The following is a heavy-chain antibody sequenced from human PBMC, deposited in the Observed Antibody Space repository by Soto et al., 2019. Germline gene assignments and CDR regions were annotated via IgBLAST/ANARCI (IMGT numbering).Heavy chain of an antibody. CDR2: FNGNGGLT. Sequence: EVKLLESGGGLVQPGWSLRLAGATSGFTFSSYAMTWVRQAPGKGLEWVSTFNGNGGLTYYADSEKCRVTISRDNSKNTLYLQLDSLRAEDPAIYYCAKATSLHWFDPWGQGTLVTVSS. CDR3: AKATSLHWFDP. D-gene: IGHD1-26*01. CDR1: GFTFSSYA. V-gene: IGHV3-23*01. J-gene: IGHJ5*02.